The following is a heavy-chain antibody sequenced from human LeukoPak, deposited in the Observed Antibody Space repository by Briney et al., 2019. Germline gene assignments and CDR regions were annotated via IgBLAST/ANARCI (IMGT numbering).Heavy chain of an antibody. D-gene: IGHD2-21*01. CDR3: TTQGSWLWLSGACGGDCYS. V-gene: IGHV3-15*01. CDR2: IKSKTDGGTT. Sequence: GGSLRLSCAASGFTFSNAWMSWVRQAPGKGLEWVGRIKSKTDGGTTDYAAPVKGRFTISRDDSKNTLYLQMNSLKTEDTAVYYCTTQGSWLWLSGACGGDCYSWGQGTLVTVSS. CDR1: GFTFSNAW. J-gene: IGHJ4*02.